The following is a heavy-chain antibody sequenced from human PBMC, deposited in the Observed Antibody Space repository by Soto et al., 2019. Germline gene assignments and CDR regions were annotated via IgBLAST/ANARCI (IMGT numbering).Heavy chain of an antibody. CDR1: GFSLSTSGVG. J-gene: IGHJ4*02. CDR2: IYWDDDE. Sequence: QITLKESGPPLVKPTQTLTLTCTFSGFSLSTSGVGVGWIRQPPGKALEWLALIYWDDDERFSPSLKSRLTITKDTSKNQVVLTMTNMDPVDTATYYCAHRQLRGTFDYWGQGTLVTVSS. CDR3: AHRQLRGTFDY. D-gene: IGHD3-10*01. V-gene: IGHV2-5*02.